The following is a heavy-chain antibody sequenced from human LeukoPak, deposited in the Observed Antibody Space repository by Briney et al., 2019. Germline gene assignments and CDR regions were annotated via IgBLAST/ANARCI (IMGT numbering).Heavy chain of an antibody. V-gene: IGHV4-4*09. D-gene: IGHD3-22*01. CDR1: GGSISSYY. Sequence: LETLSLTCTVSGGSISSYYWSWIRQPPGKGLEWIGYIYTSGSTNYNPSLKSRVTISVDTSKNQFSLKLSSVTAADTAVYYCARRYYDSSGYDYWGQGTLVTVSS. CDR2: IYTSGST. CDR3: ARRYYDSSGYDY. J-gene: IGHJ4*02.